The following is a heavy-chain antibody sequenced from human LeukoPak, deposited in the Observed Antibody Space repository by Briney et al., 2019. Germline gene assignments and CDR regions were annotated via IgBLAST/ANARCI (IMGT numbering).Heavy chain of an antibody. Sequence: GGSLRLSCAASGFTFDDYDMSWVRQAPGKGLEWVSGINWSGGSTGYADSVKGRFTISRDNAKNSLYLHMNSLRAEDTAVYYCAELGITMIGGVWGKGTTVTISS. CDR2: INWSGGST. CDR1: GFTFDDYD. D-gene: IGHD3-10*02. CDR3: AELGITMIGGV. J-gene: IGHJ6*04. V-gene: IGHV3-20*04.